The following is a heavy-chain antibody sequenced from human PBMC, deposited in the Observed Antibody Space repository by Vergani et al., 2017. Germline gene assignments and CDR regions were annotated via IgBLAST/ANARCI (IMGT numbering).Heavy chain of an antibody. CDR2: IYYSGST. D-gene: IGHD3-10*01. CDR3: ARRTTMXRGVLEIARYCFDY. Sequence: QLQLQESGPGLVKPSETLSLTCTVSGGSISSSSYYWGWIRQPPGKGLEWIGSIYYSGSTYYNPSLKSRVTISVDTSKNQFSLKLSSVTAADTAVYYCARRTTMXRGVLEIARYCFDYWGQGTLVTVSS. V-gene: IGHV4-39*01. J-gene: IGHJ4*02. CDR1: GGSISSSSYY.